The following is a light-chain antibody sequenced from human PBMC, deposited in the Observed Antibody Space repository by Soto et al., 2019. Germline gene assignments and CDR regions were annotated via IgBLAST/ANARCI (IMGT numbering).Light chain of an antibody. CDR2: KAS. CDR1: QSISSW. J-gene: IGKJ1*01. V-gene: IGKV1-5*03. CDR3: QHYNTYPWT. Sequence: DIQMTLSPSTLSGSVGDRVTITCRASQSISSWLAWYQQKPGKAPNLLIHKASHLESGVPSRFSGSGSGTEFTLTISSLQPGDFATYYCQHYNTYPWTFGQGTKVEIK.